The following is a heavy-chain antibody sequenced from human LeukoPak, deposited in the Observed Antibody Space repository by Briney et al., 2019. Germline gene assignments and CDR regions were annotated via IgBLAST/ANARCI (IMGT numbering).Heavy chain of an antibody. CDR1: GGSISSGGYS. V-gene: IGHV4-30-2*01. Sequence: SETLSLTCAVSGGSISSGGYSWSWIRQPPGKGLEWIGYIYQSGSTYYNPSLKSRVTISVDRSKNQFSLKLSSVTAADTAVYYCARTRVPRPYYDSSGYYYYFDYWGQGTLVTVSS. J-gene: IGHJ4*02. D-gene: IGHD3-22*01. CDR3: ARTRVPRPYYDSSGYYYYFDY. CDR2: IYQSGST.